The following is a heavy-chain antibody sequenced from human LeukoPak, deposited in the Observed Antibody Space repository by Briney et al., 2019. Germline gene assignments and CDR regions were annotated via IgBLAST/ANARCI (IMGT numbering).Heavy chain of an antibody. J-gene: IGHJ5*02. V-gene: IGHV1-2*02. Sequence: ASVKVSCKASGYTFTGHYMHWVRQAPGQGLEWMGWINPNSGGTNYAQKFQGRVTMTRDTSISTAYMELSRLRSDDTAVYYCARVATMIVVVTGHWFDPWGQGTLVTVSS. CDR3: ARVATMIVVVTGHWFDP. CDR2: INPNSGGT. D-gene: IGHD3-22*01. CDR1: GYTFTGHY.